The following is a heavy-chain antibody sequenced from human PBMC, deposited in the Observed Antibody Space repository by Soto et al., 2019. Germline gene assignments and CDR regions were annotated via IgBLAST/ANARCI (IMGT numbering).Heavy chain of an antibody. CDR2: IIPIFGTA. CDR3: ARTGGGEWLKVYYHYAMDV. CDR1: GGTFSSYA. J-gene: IGHJ6*01. V-gene: IGHV1-69*01. D-gene: IGHD3-3*01. Sequence: QVQLVQSGAEVKKPGSSVKVSCKASGGTFSSYAISWVRQAPGQGLEWMGGIIPIFGTANYAQKFQGRVTITADEYTSIAYMERSSLRSEDTPVYYCARTGGGEWLKVYYHYAMDVWGQETTVTVSS.